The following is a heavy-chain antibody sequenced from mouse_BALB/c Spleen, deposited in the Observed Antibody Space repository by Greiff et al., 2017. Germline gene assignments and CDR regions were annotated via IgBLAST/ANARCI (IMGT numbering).Heavy chain of an antibody. V-gene: IGHV5-9-3*01. J-gene: IGHJ2*01. Sequence: EVHLVESGGGLVKPGGSLKLSCAASGFTFSSYDMSWVRQTPEKRLEWVATISSGGSYTYYPDSVKGRFTISIDNAKNTLYLQMSSLRSEDTAMYYVAIDDNFDYWGQGTTLTVSS. D-gene: IGHD2-3*01. CDR2: ISSGGSYT. CDR1: GFTFSSYD. CDR3: AIDDNFDY.